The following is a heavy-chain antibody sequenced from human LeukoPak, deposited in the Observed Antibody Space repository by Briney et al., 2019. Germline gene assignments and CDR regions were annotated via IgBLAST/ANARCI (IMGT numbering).Heavy chain of an antibody. V-gene: IGHV4-59*01. CDR1: SGSIRSNY. CDR2: IYQSGST. D-gene: IGHD5-12*01. CDR3: ARGGSGYDSFYYYGMDV. Sequence: PSETLSLTCTVSSGSIRSNYWSWVRQPPGKGLEWIAYIYQSGSTNYNPSLKSRVTISVDTSKNQFSLKLSSVTAADTAVYYCARGGSGYDSFYYYGMDVWGQGTTVTVSS. J-gene: IGHJ6*02.